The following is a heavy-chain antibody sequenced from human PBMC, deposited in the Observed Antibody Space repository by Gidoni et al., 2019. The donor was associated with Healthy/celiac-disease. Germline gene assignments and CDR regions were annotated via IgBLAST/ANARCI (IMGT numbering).Heavy chain of an antibody. V-gene: IGHV3-30-3*01. CDR2: ISYDGSNK. CDR1: GFTFSSYA. CDR3: ARGYSSGWAVFDY. J-gene: IGHJ4*02. D-gene: IGHD6-19*01. Sequence: QVQLVESGGGVVQPGRSLSLSCAASGFTFSSYAMHWVRQAPGKGLEWVAVISYDGSNKYYADSVKGRFTISRDNSKNTLYLQMNSLRAEDTAVYYCARGYSSGWAVFDYWGQGTLVTVSS.